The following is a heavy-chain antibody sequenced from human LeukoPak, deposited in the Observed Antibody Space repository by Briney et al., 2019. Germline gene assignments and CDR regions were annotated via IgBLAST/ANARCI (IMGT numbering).Heavy chain of an antibody. CDR2: ITPNGGCT. D-gene: IGHD6-13*01. J-gene: IGHJ4*02. V-gene: IGHV3-64*01. CDR1: GFTFSSFA. CDR3: ARALGAAAGLFFDF. Sequence: GGSLRLSCAASGFTFSSFAMHWVRQAPGKGLEYVSAITPNGGCTYYANSVKGRFTISRDNSKNTLYLQMGSLKVEDMAVYYCARALGAAAGLFFDFWGQGALVTVSS.